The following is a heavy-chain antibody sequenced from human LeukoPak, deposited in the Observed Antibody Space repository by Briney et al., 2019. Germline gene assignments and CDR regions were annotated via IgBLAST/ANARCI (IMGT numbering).Heavy chain of an antibody. V-gene: IGHV3-7*03. Sequence: GGSLRLSCAASGFTFSSYWMSWVRQAPGKGLEWVANINKDGGEKYYVDSVKGRFTISRDNAKNSLYLQTNSLRADDTAVYYCVKDSPPRYSGSPPAYWGQGTLVTVSS. J-gene: IGHJ4*02. CDR3: VKDSPPRYSGSPPAY. D-gene: IGHD1-26*01. CDR1: GFTFSSYW. CDR2: INKDGGEK.